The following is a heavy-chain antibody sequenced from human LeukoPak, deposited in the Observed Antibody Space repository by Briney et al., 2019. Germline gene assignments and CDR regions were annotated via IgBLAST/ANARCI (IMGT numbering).Heavy chain of an antibody. Sequence: SQTLSLTCTVSGGSISSSSYYWGWIRQPPGKGLEWTGSIYYSGSTYYNPSLKSRVTISVDTSKNQFSLKLSSVTAADTAVYYCARLGVTFDIWGQGTMVTVSS. D-gene: IGHD3-3*01. J-gene: IGHJ3*02. V-gene: IGHV4-39*01. CDR1: GGSISSSSYY. CDR3: ARLGVTFDI. CDR2: IYYSGST.